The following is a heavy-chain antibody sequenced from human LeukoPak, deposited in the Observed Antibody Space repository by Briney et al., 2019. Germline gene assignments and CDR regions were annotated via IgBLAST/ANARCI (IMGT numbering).Heavy chain of an antibody. D-gene: IGHD5-24*01. CDR3: AKDIQLST. CDR2: ISFSGEST. J-gene: IGHJ6*02. CDR1: GFTFSNSA. Sequence: GGSLRLSCAASGFTFSNSAMTWVRQAPGKGLEWVSLISFSGESTFYAESVKGRFTIARDNSKDSLYLQMNSLRAEDTAIYYCAKDIQLSTWGQGTTVTVSS. V-gene: IGHV3-23*01.